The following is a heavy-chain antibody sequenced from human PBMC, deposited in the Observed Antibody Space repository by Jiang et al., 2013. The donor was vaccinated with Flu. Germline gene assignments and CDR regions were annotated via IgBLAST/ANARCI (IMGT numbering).Heavy chain of an antibody. CDR2: TYYRSKWYN. J-gene: IGHJ5*02. CDR1: SSNSAA. D-gene: IGHD6-19*01. Sequence: SSNSAAWNWIRQSPSRGLEWLGRTYYRSKWYNDYAVSVKSRITINPDTSKNQFSLQLNSVTPEDTAVYYCARNPILRQWLVRGWFDPWGQGTLVTVSS. V-gene: IGHV6-1*01. CDR3: ARNPILRQWLVRGWFDP.